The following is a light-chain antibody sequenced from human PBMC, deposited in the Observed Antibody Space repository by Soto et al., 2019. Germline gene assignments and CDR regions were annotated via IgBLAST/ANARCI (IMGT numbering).Light chain of an antibody. CDR1: QSIGTW. J-gene: IGKJ4*01. CDR2: AAS. Sequence: DIQMTQSPSTLSASVGDRVTITCRASQSIGTWLAWYQQKPGKVPKLLIYAASTLQSGVPSRFSGSGSGTDFTLTISCLQSEDFATYYCQQYYSYPLTFGGGTKV. CDR3: QQYYSYPLT. V-gene: IGKV1-5*01.